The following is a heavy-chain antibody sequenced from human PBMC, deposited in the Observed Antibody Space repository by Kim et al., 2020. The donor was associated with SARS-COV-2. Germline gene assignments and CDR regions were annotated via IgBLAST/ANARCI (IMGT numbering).Heavy chain of an antibody. V-gene: IGHV1-8*01. D-gene: IGHD6-13*01. Sequence: ASVKVSCKASGYTFTSYDISWVRQATGQGLEWMGWMNPNSGNTGYAQKFQGRVTMTRNTSISTAYMELSSLRSEDTAVYYCARGVAAAGRGGYWGQGTLVTVSS. CDR3: ARGVAAAGRGGY. J-gene: IGHJ4*02. CDR2: MNPNSGNT. CDR1: GYTFTSYD.